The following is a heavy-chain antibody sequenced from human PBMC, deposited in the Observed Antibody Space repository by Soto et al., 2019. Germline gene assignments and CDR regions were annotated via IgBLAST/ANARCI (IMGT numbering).Heavy chain of an antibody. J-gene: IGHJ4*02. D-gene: IGHD1-26*01. Sequence: QVQLVKSGAEVKKPGASGKVSCKASGYTFTSYGITWVRQAPGQGLEWMGWISAYKVNTNYPQKLQGRVTTTTDTSTSTAYMEQRRLTSDDTAVYYWARAAGVSGELYYWGQGNMVTVSS. CDR2: ISAYKVNT. CDR1: GYTFTSYG. V-gene: IGHV1-18*01. CDR3: ARAAGVSGELYY.